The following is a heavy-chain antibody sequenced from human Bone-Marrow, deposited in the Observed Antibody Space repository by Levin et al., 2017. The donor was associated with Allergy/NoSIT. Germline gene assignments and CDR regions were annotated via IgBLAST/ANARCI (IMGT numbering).Heavy chain of an antibody. V-gene: IGHV3-23*01. J-gene: IGHJ3*02. CDR1: GVSFSNSA. CDR3: AKRTTGGLYAFDI. D-gene: IGHD2-8*02. CDR2: IGGSGNT. Sequence: PGGSLRLSCAASGVSFSNSAMSWVRQAPGKGLEWVSTIGGSGNTYYADSVKGRFTISRDSSKSTLYLQMNSLRAEDTAIYYCAKRTTGGLYAFDIWGQGTVVTVSS.